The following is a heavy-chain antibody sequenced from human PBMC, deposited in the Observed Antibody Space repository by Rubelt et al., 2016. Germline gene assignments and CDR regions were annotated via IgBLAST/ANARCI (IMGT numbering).Heavy chain of an antibody. J-gene: IGHJ4*02. CDR1: GFTFSDHY. CDR3: ARDLTPGAPDYFDN. V-gene: IGHV3-11*06. Sequence: VESGGGLVQPGGSLRLSCADSGFTFSDHYMSWIRQAPGKGLEWVSYMSSSGSYTNYADSVKGRFTISRDDSKNTLYLQMNSLRDEDTAVYYCARDLTPGAPDYFDNWGQGTLVTVSS. D-gene: IGHD1-26*01. CDR2: MSSSGSYT.